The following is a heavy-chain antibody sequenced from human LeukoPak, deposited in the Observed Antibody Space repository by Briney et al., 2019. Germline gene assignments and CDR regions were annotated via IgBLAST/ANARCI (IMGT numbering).Heavy chain of an antibody. J-gene: IGHJ3*02. CDR3: ARPSHYGDYAFDI. CDR1: GDSITSGIYF. D-gene: IGHD4-17*01. CDR2: IYIGGSP. V-gene: IGHV4-61*09. Sequence: SETLSLTCTVSGDSITSGIYFWTWIRQPAGRGLEWIGQIYIGGSPDYSPSLMSRATISLDTSTNQFSLRLSSVTAADTAVYYCARPSHYGDYAFDIWGQGTIVTVSS.